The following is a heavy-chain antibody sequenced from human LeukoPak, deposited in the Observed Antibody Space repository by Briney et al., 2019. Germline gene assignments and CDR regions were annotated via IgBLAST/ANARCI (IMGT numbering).Heavy chain of an antibody. D-gene: IGHD1-26*01. J-gene: IGHJ4*02. V-gene: IGHV1-8*03. CDR3: ARGGVGATTDFDY. CDR2: MNPNSGNT. CDR1: GYTFTSYD. Sequence: ASVKVSCKASGYTFTSYDINWVRQATGQGLEWMGWMNPNSGNTGYEKKFQGRVTITRNTSISTAYMELSSLRSEDTAVYYCARGGVGATTDFDYWGQGTLVTVSS.